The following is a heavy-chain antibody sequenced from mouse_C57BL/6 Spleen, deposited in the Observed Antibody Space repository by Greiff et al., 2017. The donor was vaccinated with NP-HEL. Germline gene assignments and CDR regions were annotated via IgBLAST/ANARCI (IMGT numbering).Heavy chain of an antibody. CDR2: IYPGDGDT. V-gene: IGHV1-80*01. D-gene: IGHD2-1*01. Sequence: VQLQQSGAELVKPGASVKISCKASGYAFSSYWMNWVKQRPGKGLEWIGQIYPGDGDTNYNGKFKGKATLTADKSSSTAYMQLSSLTSEDSAVDFCARGLYYGNGYCDVWGTGTTVTVSS. J-gene: IGHJ1*03. CDR1: GYAFSSYW. CDR3: ARGLYYGNGYCDV.